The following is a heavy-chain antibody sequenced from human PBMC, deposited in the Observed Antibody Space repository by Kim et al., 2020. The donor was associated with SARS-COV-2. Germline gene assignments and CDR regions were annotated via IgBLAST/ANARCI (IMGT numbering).Heavy chain of an antibody. CDR2: ISWNSGSI. V-gene: IGHV3-9*01. J-gene: IGHJ4*02. D-gene: IGHD3-3*01. CDR1: GFTFGDYA. Sequence: GGSLRLSCAASGFTFGDYAMHWVRQAPGKGLEWVSGISWNSGSIGYADSVKGRFTISRDNAKNSLYLQMNSLRAEDTALYYCAKDRQITITRGYFDYWGQGTLVTVSS. CDR3: AKDRQITITRGYFDY.